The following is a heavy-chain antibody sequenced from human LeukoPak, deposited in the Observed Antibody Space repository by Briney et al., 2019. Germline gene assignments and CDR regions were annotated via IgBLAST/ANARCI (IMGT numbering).Heavy chain of an antibody. CDR1: GGTFSTYA. CDR2: IIPIFGTA. Sequence: GSSVKVSCKASGGTFSTYAVSWVRQAPGQGLEWMGGIIPIFGTANYAQKFQGRVTITADESTSTAYMELSSLRSEDTAVYYCATGQRGFGVFDPWGQGTLVTVSS. CDR3: ATGQRGFGVFDP. D-gene: IGHD3-10*01. J-gene: IGHJ5*02. V-gene: IGHV1-69*01.